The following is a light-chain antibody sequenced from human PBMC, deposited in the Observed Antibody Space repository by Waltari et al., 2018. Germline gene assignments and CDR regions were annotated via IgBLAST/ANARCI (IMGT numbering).Light chain of an antibody. CDR3: SSYTTSSAPGV. J-gene: IGLJ1*01. V-gene: IGLV2-14*01. CDR1: ASDVGAYDF. Sequence: QSALTQPASVSGSPGPSITISCSGTASDVGAYDFVSWYQQHPGKAPTLIIYEVSNRPSGISNRFSASKSGNTASLTISGLQAEDEADYYCSSYTTSSAPGVFGTGTRVTVL. CDR2: EVS.